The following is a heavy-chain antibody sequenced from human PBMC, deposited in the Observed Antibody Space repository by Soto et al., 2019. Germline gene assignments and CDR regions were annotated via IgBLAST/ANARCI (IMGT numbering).Heavy chain of an antibody. CDR3: AKDPGYYGSGSYDY. V-gene: IGHV3-23*01. J-gene: IGHJ4*02. CDR1: GFTFSSYA. Sequence: GESLKISCAASGFTFSSYAMSWVRQAPGKGLEWVSAISGSGGSTYYADSVKGRFTISRDNSKNTLYLQMNSLRAEATAVYYCAKDPGYYGSGSYDYWGQGTLVTVSS. D-gene: IGHD3-10*01. CDR2: ISGSGGST.